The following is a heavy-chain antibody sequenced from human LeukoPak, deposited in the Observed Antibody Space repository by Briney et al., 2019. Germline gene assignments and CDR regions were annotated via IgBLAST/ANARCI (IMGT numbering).Heavy chain of an antibody. V-gene: IGHV3-30-3*01. CDR3: AREGLLLRYHDY. D-gene: IGHD3-9*01. Sequence: PGGSLRLSCAASGFTFSSYAMHWVRQAPGKGLEWVAVISYDGGNKYYADSVKGRFTISRDNSKNTLYLQMNSLRVEDTAVYYCAREGLLLRYHDYWGQGTLVTVSS. CDR1: GFTFSSYA. CDR2: ISYDGGNK. J-gene: IGHJ4*02.